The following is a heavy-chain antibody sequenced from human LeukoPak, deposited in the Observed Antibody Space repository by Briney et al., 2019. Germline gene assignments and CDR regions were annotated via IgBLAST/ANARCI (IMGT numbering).Heavy chain of an antibody. D-gene: IGHD6-13*01. V-gene: IGHV4-59*01. CDR2: IYYSGST. CDR3: ARASGYSSSLRFDY. J-gene: IGHJ4*02. CDR1: GGSISSYY. Sequence: SETLSLTCTVSGGSISSYYWSWIRQPPGKGLEWIGYIYYSGSTNYNPSLKSRVTISVDTSKNQFSLKLSSVTAADTAVYYCARASGYSSSLRFDYWGQGTLVTVSS.